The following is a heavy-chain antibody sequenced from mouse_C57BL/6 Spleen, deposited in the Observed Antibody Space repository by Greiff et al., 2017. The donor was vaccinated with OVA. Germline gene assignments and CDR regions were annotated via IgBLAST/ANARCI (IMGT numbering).Heavy chain of an antibody. Sequence: EVKLVESGGGLVKPGGSLKLSCAASGFTFSDYGMHWVRQAPEKGLEWVAYISSGSSTIYYADTVKGRFTISRDNSKNTLFLQMTSLRSEDTAMYYVARTSAKVLYGSSLDCYFEVWGTVTTVTFAS. V-gene: IGHV5-17*01. CDR3: ARTSAKVLYGSSLDCYFEV. CDR2: ISSGSSTI. J-gene: IGHJ1*03. CDR1: GFTFSDYG. D-gene: IGHD1-1*01.